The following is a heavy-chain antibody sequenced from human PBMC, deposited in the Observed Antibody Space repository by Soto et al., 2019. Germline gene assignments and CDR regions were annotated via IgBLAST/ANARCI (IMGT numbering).Heavy chain of an antibody. CDR1: GYTFTNYW. CDR3: ARTFGVGSPYYYYGMDV. D-gene: IGHD3-3*01. J-gene: IGHJ6*02. CDR2: IYPGDSGT. Sequence: PGESLKISCKGSGYTFTNYWIGWVRQMPGKGLEWMGIIYPGDSGTKYNPSFQGQVTISADKSITTTYLQWSSLKASDTATYYCARTFGVGSPYYYYGMDVWGQGTTVTVSS. V-gene: IGHV5-51*01.